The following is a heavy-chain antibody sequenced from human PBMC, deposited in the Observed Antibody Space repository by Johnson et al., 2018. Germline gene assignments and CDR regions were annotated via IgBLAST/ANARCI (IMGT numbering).Heavy chain of an antibody. CDR1: GFTFSSYG. J-gene: IGHJ6*03. CDR3: SKDHRFRVLDSSGNYYYYYMDV. V-gene: IGHV3-30*18. CDR2: ISYDGSNK. Sequence: QVQLVESGGGVVQPGRSLRLSCAASGFTFSSYGMHWVRQAPGKGLEWVAVISYDGSNKYYADSVKGRFTISRDNSKNTLYLQMNSLGAEDTAVYYFSKDHRFRVLDSSGNYYYYYMDVWGKGTTVTVSS. D-gene: IGHD3-22*01.